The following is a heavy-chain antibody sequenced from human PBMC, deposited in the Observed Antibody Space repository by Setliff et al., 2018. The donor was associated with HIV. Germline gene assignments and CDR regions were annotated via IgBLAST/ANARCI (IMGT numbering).Heavy chain of an antibody. D-gene: IGHD3-22*01. CDR3: ARAGYYDSSGYPLVAFDI. CDR1: GFTFSSYD. Sequence: QPGGSLRLSCAASGFTFSSYDMHWVRQATGKGLEWVSAIGTAGDTYYPGSVKGRFTISRENAKNSLYLQMNSLRVGDTAVYYCARAGYYDSSGYPLVAFDIWGQGTMVTVSS. V-gene: IGHV3-13*01. CDR2: IGTAGDT. J-gene: IGHJ3*02.